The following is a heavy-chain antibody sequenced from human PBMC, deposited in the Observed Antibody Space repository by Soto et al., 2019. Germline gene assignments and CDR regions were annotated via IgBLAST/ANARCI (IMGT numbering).Heavy chain of an antibody. D-gene: IGHD3-9*01. CDR3: ARHGRPLTDSPIDF. V-gene: IGHV4-39*01. CDR1: GGSISSSTY. J-gene: IGHJ4*02. Sequence: SETLSLTCTVSGGSISSSTYWGWIRQPPGKGLEWIATIYFNGNTYYNPSLKSRVTICIDTSKNQFSLKLSSVTAADTAVYFPARHGRPLTDSPIDFWGQGTLVTVSS. CDR2: IYFNGNT.